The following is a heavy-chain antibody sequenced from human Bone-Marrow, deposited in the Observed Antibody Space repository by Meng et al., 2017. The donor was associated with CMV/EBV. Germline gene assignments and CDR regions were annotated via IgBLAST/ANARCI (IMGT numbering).Heavy chain of an antibody. D-gene: IGHD4-17*01. J-gene: IGHJ6*02. CDR1: GDSIISSSYY. CDR2: IYRGGST. V-gene: IGHV4-39*07. CDR3: AKYVGDYGNYYGMDV. Sequence: SETLSLTCTVSGDSIISSSYYWGWIRQPPGKGLEWIGEIYRGGSTNYSPSVKSRVTMSVDRSKNHISLRLTSVTAADTAVYYCAKYVGDYGNYYGMDVWGQGTTVTVSS.